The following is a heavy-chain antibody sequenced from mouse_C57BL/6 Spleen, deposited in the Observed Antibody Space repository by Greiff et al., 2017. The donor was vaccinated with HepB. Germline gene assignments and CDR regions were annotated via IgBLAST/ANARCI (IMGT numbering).Heavy chain of an antibody. J-gene: IGHJ4*01. D-gene: IGHD1-1*01. Sequence: VQLQQSGAELVKPGASVKLSCKASGYTFTEYTIHWVKQRSGQGLEWIGWFYPGSGSIKYNEKFKDKATLTADKSSSTVYMELSRLTSEDSEVYVCARHALSTVVATYYAMDYWGQGTSVTVSS. V-gene: IGHV1-62-2*01. CDR2: FYPGSGSI. CDR1: GYTFTEYT. CDR3: ARHALSTVVATYYAMDY.